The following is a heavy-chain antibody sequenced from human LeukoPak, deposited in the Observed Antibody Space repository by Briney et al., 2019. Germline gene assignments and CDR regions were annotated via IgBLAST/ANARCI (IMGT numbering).Heavy chain of an antibody. D-gene: IGHD6-6*01. Sequence: ASVKVSCKASGYTFTGYYMHWVRQAPGQGLEWMGWINPDSGGTNFAQKFQGRVFMTRDTSINTAYMELSSLRPDDTAVYYCARDPPLVDKSEYTSSLMGKTNDYWGQGTLVTVSS. CDR3: ARDPPLVDKSEYTSSLMGKTNDY. CDR2: INPDSGGT. CDR1: GYTFTGYY. V-gene: IGHV1-2*02. J-gene: IGHJ4*02.